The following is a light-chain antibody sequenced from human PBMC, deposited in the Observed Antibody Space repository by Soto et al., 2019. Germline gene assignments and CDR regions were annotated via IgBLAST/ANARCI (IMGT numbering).Light chain of an antibody. CDR1: QSITNN. CDR2: GAS. Sequence: EIVMTQSPGTLSVSPGERATLSCRASQSITNNLAWYQQKVGQAPRLLIYGASPRATGIPARFRGSGAGTEVNLTISSLQSEDFAVDYCQHYQHWPPKMAFGQGTKVEIK. J-gene: IGKJ1*01. V-gene: IGKV3-15*01. CDR3: QHYQHWPPKMA.